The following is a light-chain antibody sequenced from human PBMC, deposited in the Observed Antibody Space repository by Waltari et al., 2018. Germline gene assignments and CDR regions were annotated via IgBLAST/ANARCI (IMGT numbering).Light chain of an antibody. CDR3: YSSDSTGLRV. V-gene: IGLV3-10*01. J-gene: IGLJ1*01. Sequence: SYELTQTPSVSVSPGQTAGITCSGHELPRKYAYWFQQKSGQAPRLVIYEDTKRPSGIPERFSASSSGTVATLTITGAQVDDEADYYCYSSDSTGLRVFGGGTTVVVL. CDR1: ELPRKY. CDR2: EDT.